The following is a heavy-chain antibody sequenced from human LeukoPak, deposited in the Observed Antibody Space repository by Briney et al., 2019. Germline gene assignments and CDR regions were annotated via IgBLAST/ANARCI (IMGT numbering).Heavy chain of an antibody. CDR2: IYYSGST. Sequence: TSETLSLTCTVSGGSISSSSYYWGWIRQPPGKGLEWIGSIYYSGSTYYNPSLKSRVTISVDTSKNQFSLKLSSVTAADTAVYYCARSTLLLWFGELSLPLYYYYMDVWGKGTTVTVSS. J-gene: IGHJ6*03. D-gene: IGHD3-10*01. CDR1: GGSISSSSYY. CDR3: ARSTLLLWFGELSLPLYYYYMDV. V-gene: IGHV4-39*07.